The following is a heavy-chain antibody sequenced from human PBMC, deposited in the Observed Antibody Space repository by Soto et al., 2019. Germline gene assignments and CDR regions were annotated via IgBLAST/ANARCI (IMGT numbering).Heavy chain of an antibody. CDR3: ARGLDYYDSSGYHFDY. V-gene: IGHV1-2*04. Sequence: AAVRVCCKASGYTFTRYYMHWVRQAPGQGLEWMGGINPNSGGTNYAQKFQGWVTMTRDTAISTAYMELSRLRSDATAVYYCARGLDYYDSSGYHFDYWGQGTLVTVSS. CDR2: INPNSGGT. D-gene: IGHD3-22*01. CDR1: GYTFTRYY. J-gene: IGHJ4*02.